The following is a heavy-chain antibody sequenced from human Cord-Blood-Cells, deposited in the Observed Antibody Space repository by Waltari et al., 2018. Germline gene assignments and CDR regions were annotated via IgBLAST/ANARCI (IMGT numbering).Heavy chain of an antibody. Sequence: QVQLQESGPGLVKPSETLSLTCAVSGYSISSGYYWGWIRQPPGKGLEWIGSSYHSGGTYYNPSLKGRVTISVDTSKNQFSLKLSSVTAADTAVYYCARSGVGFCGGDCYWFDYWGQGTLVTVSS. D-gene: IGHD2-21*01. CDR2: SYHSGGT. CDR1: GYSISSGYY. CDR3: ARSGVGFCGGDCYWFDY. V-gene: IGHV4-38-2*01. J-gene: IGHJ4*02.